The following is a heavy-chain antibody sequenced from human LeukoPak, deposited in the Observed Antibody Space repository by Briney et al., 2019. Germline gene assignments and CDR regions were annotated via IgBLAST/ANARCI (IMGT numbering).Heavy chain of an antibody. D-gene: IGHD2-15*01. Sequence: GGSLRLSCAASGFTFSNHWMSWVRQAPGKGLEWVANIKQDGSEKYYEDSVKGRFTISRDNAKNSLYLQMNSLRAEDTAVYYCARDPGYCSGGSCEEDAFDIWGQGTMVTVSS. CDR1: GFTFSNHW. J-gene: IGHJ3*02. V-gene: IGHV3-7*01. CDR3: ARDPGYCSGGSCEEDAFDI. CDR2: IKQDGSEK.